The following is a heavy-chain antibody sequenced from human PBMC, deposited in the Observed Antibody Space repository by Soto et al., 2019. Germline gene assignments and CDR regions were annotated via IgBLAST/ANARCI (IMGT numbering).Heavy chain of an antibody. Sequence: EVQLVESGGGLVQPGGSLRLSCAASGFVFSSHWMHWVRQAPGKGLVWVSRISADGSNTNYADSVKGRFTISRDNAKNTLFLQMNSLRAEDTAVYYCARRTDAYNWADYWVQGTLVNVSS. V-gene: IGHV3-74*01. D-gene: IGHD1-1*01. J-gene: IGHJ4*02. CDR3: ARRTDAYNWADY. CDR2: ISADGSNT. CDR1: GFVFSSHW.